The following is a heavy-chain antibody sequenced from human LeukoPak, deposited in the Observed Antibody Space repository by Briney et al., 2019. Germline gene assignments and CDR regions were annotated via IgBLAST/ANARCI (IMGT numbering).Heavy chain of an antibody. CDR1: GFTFCPYA. V-gene: IGHV3-23*01. D-gene: IGHD6-13*01. CDR2: FSATDGST. J-gene: IGHJ3*01. CDR3: ARCQIAAAGTGPFDV. Sequence: PGGSLRLSCAPSGFTFCPYAMTWVRQAPGKDLEWVSGFSATDGSTQYAESVKGRFTTSKDSTTNTLFLQINSLRVGDTAVYYCARCQIAAAGTGPFDVWGQGTMVTVSS.